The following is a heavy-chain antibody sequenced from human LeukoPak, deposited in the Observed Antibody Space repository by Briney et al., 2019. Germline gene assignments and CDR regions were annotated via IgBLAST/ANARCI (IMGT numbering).Heavy chain of an antibody. Sequence: SETLSLTCTVSGGSISSSSYFWGWIRQPPGKGLEWIGSIYYSGNTYYNPSLKSRVTISADTSKNQFSLKLSSVTAADTAVYYCARHVDGYYYYGMDVWGQGTTVTVSS. D-gene: IGHD2-15*01. CDR1: GGSISSSSYF. CDR2: IYYSGNT. V-gene: IGHV4-39*01. J-gene: IGHJ6*02. CDR3: ARHVDGYYYYGMDV.